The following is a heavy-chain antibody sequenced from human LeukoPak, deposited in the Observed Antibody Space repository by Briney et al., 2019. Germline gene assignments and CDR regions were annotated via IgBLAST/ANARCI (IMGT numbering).Heavy chain of an antibody. V-gene: IGHV4-38-2*02. CDR1: GYSISSGYY. CDR3: AQAYYGSGSYYAPFDY. D-gene: IGHD3-10*01. CDR2: IYHSGST. Sequence: SETLSLTCTVSGYSISSGYYWGWIRQPPGKGLEWIGSIYHSGSTYYNPSLKSRVTISVDTSKNQFSLKLSSVTAADTAVYYCAQAYYGSGSYYAPFDYWGQGTLVTVSS. J-gene: IGHJ4*02.